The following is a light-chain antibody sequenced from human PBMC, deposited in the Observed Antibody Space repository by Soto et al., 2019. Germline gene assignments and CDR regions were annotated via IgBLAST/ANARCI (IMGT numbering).Light chain of an antibody. Sequence: QSALTQPRSVSGSPGQSVTLSCTGTSSDVGGYHYVSWYQHHPGKAPKIIIYDVNKRPSGVPDRFSGSKSGNTASLTISGLQTEDEAEYYCCSYAGSYTLVFGGGTTLTVL. J-gene: IGLJ2*01. CDR2: DVN. CDR3: CSYAGSYTLV. CDR1: SSDVGGYHY. V-gene: IGLV2-11*01.